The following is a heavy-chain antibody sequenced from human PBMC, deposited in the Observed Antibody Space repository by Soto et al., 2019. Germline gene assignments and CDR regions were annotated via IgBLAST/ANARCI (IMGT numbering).Heavy chain of an antibody. J-gene: IGHJ6*02. CDR3: ARVVEGSSTHYYGMDV. CDR1: GYTFTSYG. V-gene: IGHV1-18*01. D-gene: IGHD6-6*01. CDR2: IIAYNGKA. Sequence: ASVKVSCKASGYTFTSYGISWVRQAPGQGLEWMGWIIAYNGKANYAQKLQGRVTITADESTSTAYMELSSLRSEDTAVYYCARVVEGSSTHYYGMDVWGQGTTVTVSS.